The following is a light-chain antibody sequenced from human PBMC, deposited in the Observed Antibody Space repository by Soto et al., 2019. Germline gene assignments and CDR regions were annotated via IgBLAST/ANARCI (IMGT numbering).Light chain of an antibody. Sequence: EIVLTQSPATLSLSPGERATLSCRASQSVSSYLAWYQQKPGQAPGLLIYDASNRATGIPARFSGSGSGTDFTLTISSLEPEDFAVYYCQQRSNWPRTFGGGTKVDIK. V-gene: IGKV3-11*01. CDR2: DAS. CDR3: QQRSNWPRT. CDR1: QSVSSY. J-gene: IGKJ4*01.